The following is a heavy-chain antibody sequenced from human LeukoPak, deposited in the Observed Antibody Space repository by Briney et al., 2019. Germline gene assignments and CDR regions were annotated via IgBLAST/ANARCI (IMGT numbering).Heavy chain of an antibody. J-gene: IGHJ4*02. CDR2: INHSGST. Sequence: SETLSLTCAVYGGSFSGYYWRWIRQPPGKGLEWIGEINHSGSTNYNPSLKSRVTISVDTSKNQFSLKLSSVTAADTAVYYCARWVGVLLWFRELFNGYVDYGGQGTLVTVSS. CDR3: ARWVGVLLWFRELFNGYVDY. V-gene: IGHV4-34*01. CDR1: GGSFSGYY. D-gene: IGHD3-10*01.